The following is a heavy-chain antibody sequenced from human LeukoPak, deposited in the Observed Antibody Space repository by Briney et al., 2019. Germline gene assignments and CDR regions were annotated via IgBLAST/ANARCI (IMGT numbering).Heavy chain of an antibody. D-gene: IGHD4-17*01. Sequence: GGSLRLSCAASGFTFSSYAMSWVCQAPGKGLEWVSAISGSGGSTYYADSVKGRFTISRDNSKNTLYLQMNSLRAEDTAVYYCAKERDYGDEPNEYFQHWGQGTLVTVSS. CDR1: GFTFSSYA. CDR3: AKERDYGDEPNEYFQH. CDR2: ISGSGGST. V-gene: IGHV3-23*01. J-gene: IGHJ1*01.